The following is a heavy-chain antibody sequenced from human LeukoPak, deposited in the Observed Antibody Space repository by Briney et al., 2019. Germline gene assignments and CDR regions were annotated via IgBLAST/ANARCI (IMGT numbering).Heavy chain of an antibody. D-gene: IGHD6-13*01. J-gene: IGHJ4*02. CDR3: ARGSQLGLYFDY. V-gene: IGHV4-31*03. Sequence: SETLSLTCTVSGGSISSSSYHWSWIRQHPGKGLEWIAYIHYSGSTYYNPSLKSRVTISVDTSKNQFSLKLSSVTAADTAVYYCARGSQLGLYFDYWGQGTLVTVSS. CDR2: IHYSGST. CDR1: GGSISSSSYH.